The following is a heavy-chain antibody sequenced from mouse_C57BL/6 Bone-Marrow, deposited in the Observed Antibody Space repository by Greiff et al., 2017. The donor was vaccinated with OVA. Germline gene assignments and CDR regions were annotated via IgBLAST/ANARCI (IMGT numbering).Heavy chain of an antibody. V-gene: IGHV1-52*01. CDR1: GYTFTSYW. CDR2: IDPSDSET. Sequence: VQLQQPGAELVRPGSSVKLSCKASGYTFTSYWMHWVKQRPIQGLEWIGNIDPSDSETHYNQKFKDKATLTVDKSSSTAYMQLSSLTSEDSAVYYCARGDSYLPIYFDYWGQGTTLTVSS. D-gene: IGHD2-12*01. J-gene: IGHJ2*01. CDR3: ARGDSYLPIYFDY.